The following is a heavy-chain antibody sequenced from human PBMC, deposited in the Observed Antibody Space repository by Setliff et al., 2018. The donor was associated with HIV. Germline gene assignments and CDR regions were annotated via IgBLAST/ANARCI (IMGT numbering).Heavy chain of an antibody. J-gene: IGHJ6*03. Sequence: LRLSCVVSGFTLRSYDMYWVRQAPGKGLEWVSGLGVRGDTYYTGSVKGRFAISRESAKNSLYLQMSNLRPEDTGVYYCLIGSIQVPGLDHMDVCGKGTTVTVSS. CDR1: GFTLRSYD. CDR2: LGVRGDT. V-gene: IGHV3-13*01. CDR3: LIGSIQVPGLDHMDV. D-gene: IGHD3-22*01.